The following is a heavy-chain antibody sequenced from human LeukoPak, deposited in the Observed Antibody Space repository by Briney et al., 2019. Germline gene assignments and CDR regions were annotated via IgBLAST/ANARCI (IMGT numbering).Heavy chain of an antibody. Sequence: PGGSLRLSCAPSGFTVSSNNMSWVRQAPGKGLEWVSIIYSGGTTYYADSVKGRFTISRDNSKNTLYLQVNSLRAEDTAVYYCARGTSADWSYFDYWGQGTLVTVSS. CDR1: GFTVSSNN. CDR2: IYSGGTT. CDR3: ARGTSADWSYFDY. D-gene: IGHD6-13*01. V-gene: IGHV3-66*01. J-gene: IGHJ4*02.